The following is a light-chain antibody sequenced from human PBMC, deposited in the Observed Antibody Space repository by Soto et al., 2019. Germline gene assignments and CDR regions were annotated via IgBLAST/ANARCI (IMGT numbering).Light chain of an antibody. Sequence: NFMLTQPHSVSESPGKTVTISCTRSSGNIASNFVQWFQQRQGSSPITVIYEDKQRPSEVPDRFSGSIDTSSNSASLTISGLQTDDEADYYCQSYDGIIQVFGGGTKLTVL. J-gene: IGLJ2*01. CDR2: EDK. CDR1: SGNIASNF. V-gene: IGLV6-57*01. CDR3: QSYDGIIQV.